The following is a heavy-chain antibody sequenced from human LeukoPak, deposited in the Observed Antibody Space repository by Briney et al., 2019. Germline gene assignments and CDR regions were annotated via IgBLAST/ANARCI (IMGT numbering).Heavy chain of an antibody. D-gene: IGHD4-17*01. Sequence: GGSLRLSCSASGFVFSIYTMYWVRQAPGKGPEYVSTISGSGNGGSIYYADSVKGRFTISRDTSKNTLYLQISSLRVEDTAVYYCTVFGDSNHWGQGTLVTVSS. CDR2: ISGSGNGGSI. CDR1: GFVFSIYT. J-gene: IGHJ5*02. CDR3: TVFGDSNH. V-gene: IGHV3-64D*06.